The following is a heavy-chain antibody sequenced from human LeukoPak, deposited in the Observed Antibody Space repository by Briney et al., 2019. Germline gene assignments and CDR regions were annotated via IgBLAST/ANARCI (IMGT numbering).Heavy chain of an antibody. CDR2: IYYSGST. Sequence: SETLSLTCTVSGGSISSYYWSWIRQPPGKGLEWIGYIYYSGSTNYNPSLKSRVTISVDTSKNQFSLKLSSVTAADTAVYYCATAKAGYSGYGPPHYWGQGTLVTVSS. V-gene: IGHV4-59*01. CDR3: ATAKAGYSGYGPPHY. J-gene: IGHJ4*02. CDR1: GGSISSYY. D-gene: IGHD5-12*01.